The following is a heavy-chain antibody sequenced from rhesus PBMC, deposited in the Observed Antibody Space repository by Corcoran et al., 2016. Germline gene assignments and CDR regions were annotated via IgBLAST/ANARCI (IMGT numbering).Heavy chain of an antibody. CDR2: INSGGGST. D-gene: IGHD4-29*01. CDR3: AKEGDYGTDFDY. Sequence: EVQLVETGGGLVQPGGSLKLSCAASGFTFSSYGMSWVRQAPWKGLEWVSAINSGGGSTYYADSVKGRFTISRDNSKNTLSLQMNSLRAEDTAVYYCAKEGDYGTDFDYWGQGVLVTVSS. J-gene: IGHJ4*01. CDR1: GFTFSSYG. V-gene: IGHV3S5*01.